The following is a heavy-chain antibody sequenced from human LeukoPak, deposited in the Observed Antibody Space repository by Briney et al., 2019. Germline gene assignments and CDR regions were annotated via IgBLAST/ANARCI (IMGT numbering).Heavy chain of an antibody. Sequence: GSLRLSCAASGFTFSSYAMSWIRQPPGKGLEWIGEINHSGSTNYNPSLKSRVTISVDTSKNQFSLKLSSVTAADTAVYYCARGFGRITIFGAVIPEFDYWGQGTLVTVSS. CDR3: ARGFGRITIFGAVIPEFDY. CDR2: INHSGST. D-gene: IGHD3-3*01. J-gene: IGHJ4*02. CDR1: GFTFSSYA. V-gene: IGHV4-34*01.